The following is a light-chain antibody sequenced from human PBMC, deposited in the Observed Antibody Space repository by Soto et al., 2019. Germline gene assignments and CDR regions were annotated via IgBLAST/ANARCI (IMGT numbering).Light chain of an antibody. J-gene: IGKJ2*01. V-gene: IGKV3-15*01. CDR1: QSVYSS. Sequence: EILMTQSPASLSVSPGERATLSCRASQSVYSSLAWYQQKPGQAPRLIIYGASIRSTGVPTRFSGSGSRIDFTLTISSLQSEDFAVYYCQEYNNWALYTFGQGTKLEMK. CDR3: QEYNNWALYT. CDR2: GAS.